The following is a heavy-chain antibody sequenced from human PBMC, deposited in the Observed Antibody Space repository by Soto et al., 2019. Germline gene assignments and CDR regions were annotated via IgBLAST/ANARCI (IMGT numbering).Heavy chain of an antibody. Sequence: SETLSLTCAVYGGSFIGYYWSWILQPPGKGLEWIGEINHSGSTNYNPSLKSRVTISVDTSKNQFSLKLSSVTAADTAVYYCARGPRYSGYDFDYWGQGTLVTVSS. V-gene: IGHV4-34*01. J-gene: IGHJ4*02. CDR2: INHSGST. D-gene: IGHD5-12*01. CDR1: GGSFIGYY. CDR3: ARGPRYSGYDFDY.